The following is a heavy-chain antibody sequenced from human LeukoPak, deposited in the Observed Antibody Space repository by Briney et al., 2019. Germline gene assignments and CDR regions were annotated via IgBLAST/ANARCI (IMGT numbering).Heavy chain of an antibody. J-gene: IGHJ3*02. D-gene: IGHD6-25*01. CDR3: VRVSATCGDPFDI. Sequence: SETLSLTCTFSVGSISSGSYYGSWIRQPAGNGLEWIGSIYTSWSTNYNPSLNSRVTLSVDTSKNQFSLKLSSVTAADTAVYFCVRVSATCGDPFDIWGQGTMVTVSS. V-gene: IGHV4-61*10. CDR1: VGSISSGSYY. CDR2: IYTSWST.